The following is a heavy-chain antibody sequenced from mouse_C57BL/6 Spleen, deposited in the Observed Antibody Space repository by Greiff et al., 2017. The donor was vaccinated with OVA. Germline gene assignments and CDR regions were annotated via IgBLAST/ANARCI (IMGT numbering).Heavy chain of an antibody. CDR2: IDPENGDT. CDR1: GFNIKDDY. CDR3: TRESFDY. V-gene: IGHV14-4*01. J-gene: IGHJ2*01. Sequence: VQLKESGAELVRPGASVKLSCTASGFNIKDDYMHWVKQRPEQGLEWIGWIDPENGDTEYASKFQGKATITADTSSNTAYLQLSSLTSEDTAVYYCTRESFDYWGQGTTLTVSS.